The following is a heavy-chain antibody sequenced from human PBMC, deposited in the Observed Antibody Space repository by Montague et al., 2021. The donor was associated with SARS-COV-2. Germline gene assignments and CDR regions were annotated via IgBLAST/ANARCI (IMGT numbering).Heavy chain of an antibody. CDR3: ARIPVGSKYYFDF. CDR1: GDSVSSNIAT. Sequence: CAISGDSVSSNIATWNWIRQSPSRGPEWLGRTYYRSKWYNDYAESVKSRITIDPDTSKHQFSLRLNSVTPEDTAVYYCARIPVGSKYYFDFWGQGTLVTVSS. D-gene: IGHD2-2*01. J-gene: IGHJ4*02. V-gene: IGHV6-1*01. CDR2: TYYRSKWYN.